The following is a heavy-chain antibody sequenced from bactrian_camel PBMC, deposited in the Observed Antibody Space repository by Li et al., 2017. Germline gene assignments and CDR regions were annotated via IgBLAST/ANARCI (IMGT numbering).Heavy chain of an antibody. Sequence: HVQLVESGGGSVQAGGSLRLSCAVSGYSAGRNCMGWFRQAPGKERENVAEIESRGSATYVDSVKGRFTISRDDAKSTVYLQMNSLKSEDTALYYCTTSNVGLSRGQGTQVTVS. CDR2: IESRGSA. D-gene: IGHD5*01. CDR1: GYSAGRNC. CDR3: TTSNVGLS. V-gene: IGHV3S53*01. J-gene: IGHJ4*01.